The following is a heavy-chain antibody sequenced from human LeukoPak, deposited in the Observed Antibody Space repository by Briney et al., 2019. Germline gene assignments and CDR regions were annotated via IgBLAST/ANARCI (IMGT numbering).Heavy chain of an antibody. J-gene: IGHJ6*03. V-gene: IGHV1-8*01. Sequence: ASVKVSCKASGYTFTSYDINWVRQATGQGLEWMGWMNPNSGNTGYAQKFQGRVTMTRNTSISTAYMELSSLRSEDTAVYYCARVGRAVANYYYYMDVWGKGTTVTISS. D-gene: IGHD6-19*01. CDR2: MNPNSGNT. CDR1: GYTFTSYD. CDR3: ARVGRAVANYYYYMDV.